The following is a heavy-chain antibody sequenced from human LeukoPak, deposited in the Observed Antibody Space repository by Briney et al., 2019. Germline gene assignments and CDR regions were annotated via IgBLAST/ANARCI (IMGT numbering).Heavy chain of an antibody. CDR1: GGSISSYY. CDR2: IDYSGST. CDR3: AAREWTD. D-gene: IGHD6-6*01. J-gene: IGHJ4*02. V-gene: IGHV4-59*01. Sequence: SSETLSLTCTVSGGSISSYYWSWIRQPPGKGLEWIGYIDYSGSTNYNPSLKSRVTISADTYNNQFSLKTSSVTAADTAVYYCAAREWTDWGQGKLVSVSS.